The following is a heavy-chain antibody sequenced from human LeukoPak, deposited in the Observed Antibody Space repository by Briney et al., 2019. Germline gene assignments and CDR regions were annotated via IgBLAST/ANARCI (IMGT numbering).Heavy chain of an antibody. CDR3: ARGRFNFDRLLIFDY. CDR1: GGSFSGYY. Sequence: PSETLSLTCAVYGGSFSGYYWSWIRQPPGKGLEWIGEINHSGSTNYNPSLKSRVTISVDTSKNQFSLKLSSVTAADTAVYYCARGRFNFDRLLIFDYWGQGTLVTVSS. D-gene: IGHD3-9*01. V-gene: IGHV4-34*01. J-gene: IGHJ4*02. CDR2: INHSGST.